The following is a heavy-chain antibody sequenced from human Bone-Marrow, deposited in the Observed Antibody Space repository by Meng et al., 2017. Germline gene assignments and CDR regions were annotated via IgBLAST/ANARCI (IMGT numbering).Heavy chain of an antibody. J-gene: IGHJ2*01. CDR2: INHSGST. CDR1: GGSFSGYY. CDR3: ARGRVTTVTTPNWYFDL. Sequence: QVPLQQWGVGLLKPSETPSLTCAVYGGSFSGYYCSWTRQPPGKGLEWIGEINHSGSTNYNPSLKSRVTISVDTSKNQFSLKLSSVTAADTAVYYCARGRVTTVTTPNWYFDLWGRGTLVTVSS. V-gene: IGHV4-34*01. D-gene: IGHD4-17*01.